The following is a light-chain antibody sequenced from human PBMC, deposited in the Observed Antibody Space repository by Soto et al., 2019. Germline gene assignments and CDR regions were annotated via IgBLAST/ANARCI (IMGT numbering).Light chain of an antibody. V-gene: IGKV1-6*01. CDR3: LLDFGYFWA. CDR2: AAS. J-gene: IGKJ1*01. Sequence: AIQLTQSPSSLSASVGDRVTITCRASQAIRTALGWYQQKPGQVPKLLIYAASTLQSGVPSRFRGSGSGTDFTLTISSLQPEDFATYYCLLDFGYFWAFGQGTKVVIK. CDR1: QAIRTA.